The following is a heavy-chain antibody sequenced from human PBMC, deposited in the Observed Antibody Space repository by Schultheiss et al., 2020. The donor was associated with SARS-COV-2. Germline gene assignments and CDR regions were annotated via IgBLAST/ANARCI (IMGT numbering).Heavy chain of an antibody. Sequence: GGSLRLSCAASGFTFSSYAMHWVRQAPGKGLEWVAVIWYDGSNKYYADSVKGRFTISRDNSKNTLYLQMNSLRAEDTAVYYCARDGGWYYFDYWGQGTLVTVSS. CDR1: GFTFSSYA. J-gene: IGHJ4*02. CDR3: ARDGGWYYFDY. CDR2: IWYDGSNK. D-gene: IGHD6-19*01. V-gene: IGHV3-30*07.